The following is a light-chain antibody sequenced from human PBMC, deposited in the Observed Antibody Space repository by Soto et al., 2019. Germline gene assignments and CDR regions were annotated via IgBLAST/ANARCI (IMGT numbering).Light chain of an antibody. CDR1: QSVRSH. V-gene: IGKV3-15*01. CDR2: DAS. Sequence: EIVLTQSPVTRYVSPGERVTLSCRASQSVRSHLAWYRQRPGQTPSLLVYDASSRATGIPARFSGSGSGTEFALTVSSLQSEDFAVYYCQQYDTWPFTFGGGTRVEIE. CDR3: QQYDTWPFT. J-gene: IGKJ4*01.